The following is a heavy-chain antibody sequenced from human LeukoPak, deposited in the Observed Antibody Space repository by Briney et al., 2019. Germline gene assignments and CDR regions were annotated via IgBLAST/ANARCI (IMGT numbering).Heavy chain of an antibody. J-gene: IGHJ4*02. Sequence: GGSLRLSCAASGFSVSNYYMSWVRQAPGKGPEWVSVVYNDGRIYYADSVKGRFTISRDFSKNTLYLQMNSLRDEDTAVYYCAKEGVRLRGPMEIYYFDQWGQGTLVTVSS. CDR2: VYNDGRI. CDR3: AKEGVRLRGPMEIYYFDQ. V-gene: IGHV3-66*01. CDR1: GFSVSNYY. D-gene: IGHD3-10*01.